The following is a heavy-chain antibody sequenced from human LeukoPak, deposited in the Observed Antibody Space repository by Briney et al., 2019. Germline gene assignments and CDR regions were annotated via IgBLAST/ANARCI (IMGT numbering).Heavy chain of an antibody. CDR1: GDSISSYY. D-gene: IGHD6-13*01. CDR3: TRDRRAAGSILDY. V-gene: IGHV4-59*01. CDR2: IYYSGIR. J-gene: IGHJ4*02. Sequence: SETLSLTCSVSGDSISSYYWSWIRKPPGKGLGWIGNIYYSGIRNYNPSLKSRVTISLDTSKNQFSLGLNSVTAADTGVYYCTRDRRAAGSILDYWGQGALVTVSS.